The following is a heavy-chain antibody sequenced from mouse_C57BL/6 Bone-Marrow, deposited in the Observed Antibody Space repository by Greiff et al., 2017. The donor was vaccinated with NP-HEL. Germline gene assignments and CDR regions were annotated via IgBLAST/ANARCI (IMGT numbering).Heavy chain of an antibody. CDR1: GYTFPDYY. Sequence: QVQLQQSGAELVRPGASVKLSCKASGYTFPDYYINWVKQRPGQGLEWIARIYPGSGNTYYNEKFKGKATLTAEKSSSTAYMQLSSLTSEDSAVYFCAYAGWFAYWGQGTLVTVSA. CDR3: AYAGWFAY. CDR2: IYPGSGNT. V-gene: IGHV1-76*01. J-gene: IGHJ3*01.